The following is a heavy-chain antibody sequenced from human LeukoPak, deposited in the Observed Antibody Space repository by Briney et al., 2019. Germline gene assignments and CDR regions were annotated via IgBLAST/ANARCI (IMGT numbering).Heavy chain of an antibody. CDR2: VYPSGAT. Sequence: KTSETLSLTCTVPGGSISGSTDHWGWIRQPPGKGLEWIGIVYPSGATYYNPSLKSRVTISVDTSKNQFSLRLSSVTATDTAVYFCARQNSSGLDSWGQGTLVTVSS. V-gene: IGHV4-39*01. CDR3: ARQNSSGLDS. D-gene: IGHD3-22*01. J-gene: IGHJ4*02. CDR1: GGSISGSTDH.